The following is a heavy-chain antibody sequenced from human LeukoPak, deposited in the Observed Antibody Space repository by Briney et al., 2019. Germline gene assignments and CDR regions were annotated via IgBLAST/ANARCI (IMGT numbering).Heavy chain of an antibody. Sequence: SQTLSLTCAVSGGSISSGGYSWSWIRQPPGKGLEWIGYIYHSGSTYYSPSLKSRVTISVDRSKNQFSLKLSSVTAADTAVYYCTRRNRVVPAALIWGQGTMVTVSS. J-gene: IGHJ3*01. CDR2: IYHSGST. V-gene: IGHV4-30-2*01. D-gene: IGHD2-2*01. CDR3: TRRNRVVPAALI. CDR1: GGSISSGGYS.